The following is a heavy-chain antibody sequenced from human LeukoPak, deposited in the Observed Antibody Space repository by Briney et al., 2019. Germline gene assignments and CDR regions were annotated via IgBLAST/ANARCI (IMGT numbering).Heavy chain of an antibody. CDR3: ACIAAAGTHFDY. V-gene: IGHV4-39*01. CDR2: IYYSGST. Sequence: SETLSLTCTVSGGSISSSSYYWGWIRQPPGKGLAWIGSIYYSGSTYYNPSLKSRVTISVDTSKNQFSLKLSSVTAADTAVYYCACIAAAGTHFDYWGQGTLVTVSS. J-gene: IGHJ4*02. D-gene: IGHD6-13*01. CDR1: GGSISSSSYY.